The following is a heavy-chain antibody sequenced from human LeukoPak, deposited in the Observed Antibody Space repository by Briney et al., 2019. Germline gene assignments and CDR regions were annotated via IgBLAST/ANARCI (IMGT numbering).Heavy chain of an antibody. J-gene: IGHJ4*02. CDR3: ARDRGGYSSGWVL. Sequence: SETLSLTCTVSGGSISSYYWSWLRQPPGKGLEWIGYIYYSGSTNYNPSLKSRATISVDTSKNQFSLKLSSVTAADTAVYYCARDRGGYSSGWVLWGQGTLVTVSS. CDR2: IYYSGST. D-gene: IGHD6-19*01. V-gene: IGHV4-59*01. CDR1: GGSISSYY.